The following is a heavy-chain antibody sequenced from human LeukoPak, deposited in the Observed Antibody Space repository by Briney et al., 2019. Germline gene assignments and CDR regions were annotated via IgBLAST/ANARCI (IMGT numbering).Heavy chain of an antibody. CDR1: GYPFTTYE. CDR3: ARGPRFDP. V-gene: IGHV1-8*01. Sequence: GASVKVSCKTSGYPFTTYEINWVRQATGQGLEWMGWVHPNSGDTDYAQKFQGRVTMTRSTSINTAYMELSSLTSDDTVVYYCARGPRFDPWGQGTLVTVSS. J-gene: IGHJ5*02. CDR2: VHPNSGDT.